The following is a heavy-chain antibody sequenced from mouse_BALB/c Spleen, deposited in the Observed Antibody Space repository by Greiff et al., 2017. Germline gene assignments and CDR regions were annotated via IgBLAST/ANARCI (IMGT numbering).Heavy chain of an antibody. Sequence: EVMLVESGAELVRPGALVKLSCKASGFNIKDYYMHWVKQRPEQGLEWIGWIDPENGNTIYDPKFQGKASITADTSSNTAYLQLSSLTSEDTAVYYCARDDYDGGYYAMDYWGQGTSVTVSS. V-gene: IGHV14-1*02. J-gene: IGHJ4*01. CDR3: ARDDYDGGYYAMDY. CDR2: IDPENGNT. D-gene: IGHD2-4*01. CDR1: GFNIKDYY.